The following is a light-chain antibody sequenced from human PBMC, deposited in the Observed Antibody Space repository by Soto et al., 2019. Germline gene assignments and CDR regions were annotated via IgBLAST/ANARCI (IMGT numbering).Light chain of an antibody. Sequence: DIQMTQSPSSLSASVGDRLTITCRASQSMSTYLNWYQQQPGKVPKLLIYAASSLHTGVPSRFSGSGSGTDFTLTITNLQPEDFTTYYCQQSYSIPLTFGGGTKVEIK. CDR3: QQSYSIPLT. CDR1: QSMSTY. J-gene: IGKJ4*01. V-gene: IGKV1-39*01. CDR2: AAS.